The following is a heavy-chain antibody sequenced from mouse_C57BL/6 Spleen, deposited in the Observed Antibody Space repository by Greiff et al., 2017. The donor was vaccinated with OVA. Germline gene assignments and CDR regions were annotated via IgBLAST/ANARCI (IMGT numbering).Heavy chain of an antibody. CDR3: ARGGTLDY. CDR2: IRNKANGYTT. J-gene: IGHJ2*01. CDR1: GFTFTDYY. V-gene: IGHV7-3*01. D-gene: IGHD3-3*01. Sequence: VQLKESGGGLVQPGGSLSLSCAASGFTFTDYYMSWVRQPPGKALEWLGFIRNKANGYTTEYSASVKGRFTISRDNSQSILYLQMNALRAEDSATYYCARGGTLDYWGQGTTLTVSS.